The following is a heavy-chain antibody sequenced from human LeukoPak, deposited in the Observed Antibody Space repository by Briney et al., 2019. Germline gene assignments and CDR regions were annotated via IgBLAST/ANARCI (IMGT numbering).Heavy chain of an antibody. CDR3: AKDWGEATVTNWFDP. CDR2: ISYDGSNK. D-gene: IGHD4-11*01. V-gene: IGHV3-30*18. J-gene: IGHJ5*02. Sequence: PGTSLRLSCAASGFTFSSYGFHWVRQAPGKGLEWVAVISYDGSNKFYADSVKGRFTISRDNSKNTLFLQMNSLRPEDTAVYYCAKDWGEATVTNWFDPWGQGTLVTVSS. CDR1: GFTFSSYG.